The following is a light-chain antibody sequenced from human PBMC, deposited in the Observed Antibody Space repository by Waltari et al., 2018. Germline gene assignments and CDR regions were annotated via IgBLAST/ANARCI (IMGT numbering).Light chain of an antibody. CDR1: SGNIASNF. J-gene: IGLJ2*01. CDR2: EDD. V-gene: IGLV6-57*03. CDR3: QSYDTNNQV. Sequence: NFMLTQPHSVSESPGETVTISCTRSSGNIASNFVQWYQLRPGTAPTTVIYEDDQRPSGVTDRFSGSIDSSSNSASLTISGLKTEDEADYYCQSYDTNNQVFGGGTKLTVL.